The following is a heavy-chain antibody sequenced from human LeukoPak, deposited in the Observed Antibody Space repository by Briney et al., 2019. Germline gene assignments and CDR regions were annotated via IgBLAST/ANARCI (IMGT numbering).Heavy chain of an antibody. J-gene: IGHJ3*02. D-gene: IGHD6-13*01. CDR2: IYPGDSDT. V-gene: IGHV5-51*01. Sequence: GESLKISCKGSGYSFTTYWIGWVRQMPGKGLEWMGIIYPGDSDTRYSPSFQGQGTISADKSISTAYLQWSSLKASDTAVYYCARGGRGAASGTKAFDIWGQGTMVTVSS. CDR3: ARGGRGAASGTKAFDI. CDR1: GYSFTTYW.